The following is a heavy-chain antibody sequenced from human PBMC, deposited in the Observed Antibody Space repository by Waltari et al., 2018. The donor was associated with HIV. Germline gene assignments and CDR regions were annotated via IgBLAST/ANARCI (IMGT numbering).Heavy chain of an antibody. CDR3: TRDPGGEVDFGY. J-gene: IGHJ4*02. D-gene: IGHD3-16*01. Sequence: EVHLVESGGDLVPPGGSMRLSCADSGLRLRIYSRNWVRPAPGKWLEGCSFNSASRGVTYYPDSGRYRFTMSRYTTKKSLYLQLNSLRAEDTAVYYWTRDPGGEVDFGYWTQGTLVTVSS. CDR1: GLRLRIYS. V-gene: IGHV3-48*04. CDR2: NSASRGVT.